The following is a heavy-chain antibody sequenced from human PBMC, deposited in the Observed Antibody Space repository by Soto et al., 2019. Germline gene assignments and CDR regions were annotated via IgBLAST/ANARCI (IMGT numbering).Heavy chain of an antibody. CDR3: ARVYYYDSSGYYPLGY. D-gene: IGHD3-22*01. CDR2: TSPIFGTA. CDR1: GGTFSSYA. J-gene: IGHJ4*02. V-gene: IGHV1-69*01. Sequence: QVQLVQSGAEVKKPGSSVKVSCKASGGTFSSYAISWVRQAPGQGLEWMGGTSPIFGTANYAQKFQGRVTITADESTSTAYMELSSLRSEDTAVYYCARVYYYDSSGYYPLGYWGQGTLVTVSS.